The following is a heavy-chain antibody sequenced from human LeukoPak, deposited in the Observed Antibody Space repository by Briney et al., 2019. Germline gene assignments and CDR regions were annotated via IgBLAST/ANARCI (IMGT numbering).Heavy chain of an antibody. CDR1: GFTFSNYA. D-gene: IGHD1-26*01. CDR3: ARQNTPHGNFDY. J-gene: IGHJ4*02. Sequence: GGSLRLSCAASGFTFSNYAMSWVRQAPGKGLEWVSAISGSGYSTYYADSVKGRFTISRENAKNSLYLLMSSLRAEDTAMYYCARQNTPHGNFDYWGQGTLVTVSS. CDR2: ISGSGYST. V-gene: IGHV3-23*01.